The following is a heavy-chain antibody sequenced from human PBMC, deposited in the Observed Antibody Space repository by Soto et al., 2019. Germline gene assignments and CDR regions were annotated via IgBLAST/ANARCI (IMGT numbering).Heavy chain of an antibody. CDR1: GCTFSSYG. J-gene: IGHJ4*02. CDR3: AKRGRGAVAFDY. D-gene: IGHD6-19*01. CDR2: ISGSGGST. Sequence: EVQLLESGGGLVQPGGSLRLSCAASGCTFSSYGMSWVRQAPGKGLDWVSNISGSGGSTYYADSVKGRFTISRDNSKNTLHLQMNSLRVEDTAVYYCAKRGRGAVAFDYWGQGTLVTVSS. V-gene: IGHV3-23*01.